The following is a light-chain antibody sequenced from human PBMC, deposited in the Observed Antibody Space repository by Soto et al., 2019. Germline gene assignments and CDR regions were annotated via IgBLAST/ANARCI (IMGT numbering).Light chain of an antibody. CDR1: QSISSW. V-gene: IGKV1-5*03. J-gene: IGKJ1*01. CDR2: KAS. Sequence: DIQMTQSPSTLSASVGGRVTSTCRASQSISSWLAWYQQKPGKAPKLLIYKASSLESGVPSRFSGSGSGTEFTLTISSLQPDDFATYYCQQYNRYSRTFGQGTKVDIK. CDR3: QQYNRYSRT.